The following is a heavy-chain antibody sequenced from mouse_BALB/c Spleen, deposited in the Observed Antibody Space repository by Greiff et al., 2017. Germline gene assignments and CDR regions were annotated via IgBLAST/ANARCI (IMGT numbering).Heavy chain of an antibody. Sequence: EVKVVESGGGLVQPGGSRKLSCAASGFTFSDYGMAWVRQAPGKGPEWVAFISNLAYSIYYADTVTGRFTISRENAKNTLYLEMSSLRSEDTAMYYCARVYSDYAMDYWGQGTSVTSPQ. V-gene: IGHV5-15*02. CDR3: ARVYSDYAMDY. D-gene: IGHD2-1*01. CDR1: GFTFSDYG. J-gene: IGHJ4*01. CDR2: ISNLAYSI.